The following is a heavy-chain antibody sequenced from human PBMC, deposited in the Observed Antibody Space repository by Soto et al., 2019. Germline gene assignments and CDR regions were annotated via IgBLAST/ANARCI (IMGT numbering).Heavy chain of an antibody. D-gene: IGHD1-26*01. CDR3: AGYSHKGD. J-gene: IGHJ4*02. V-gene: IGHV3-66*01. CDR2: IYSGGST. Sequence: LVESGGGLVQPGGSLRLSCAAYGFTVSNNYMSWVRQAPGKGLEWVSLIYSGGSTHYADSVKGRFTISRDNSKNTLYLQMSSLRVEDTAVYYCAGYSHKGDWGQGTLVTVSS. CDR1: GFTVSNNY.